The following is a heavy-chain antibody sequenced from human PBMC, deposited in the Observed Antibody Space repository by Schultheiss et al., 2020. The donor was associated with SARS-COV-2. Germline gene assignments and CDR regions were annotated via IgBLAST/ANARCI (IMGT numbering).Heavy chain of an antibody. CDR3: AAEGGSYIFYYYGMDV. J-gene: IGHJ6*02. CDR1: GGTFSSYA. Sequence: SVKVSCKASGGTFSSYAISWVRQAPGQGLEWMGGIIPIFGTANYAQKFQGRVTITADESTSTAYMELSSLRSEDTAVYYCAAEGGSYIFYYYGMDVWGQGTTVTVSS. D-gene: IGHD1-26*01. V-gene: IGHV1-69*13. CDR2: IIPIFGTA.